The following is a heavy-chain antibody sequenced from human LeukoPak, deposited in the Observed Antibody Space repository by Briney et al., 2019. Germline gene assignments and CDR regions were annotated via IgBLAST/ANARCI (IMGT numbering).Heavy chain of an antibody. CDR2: LYYSGST. Sequence: SETQSLTCTVSGGSISSYYWSWIRQPPGKGLEWIGYLYYSGSTNYNPSLKSRVTISVDTSKNQFSLKLTSATAADTAVYYCAGTTSSYFYYGMDVWGQGTTVIVS. J-gene: IGHJ6*02. CDR3: AGTTSSYFYYGMDV. CDR1: GGSISSYY. D-gene: IGHD2/OR15-2a*01. V-gene: IGHV4-59*01.